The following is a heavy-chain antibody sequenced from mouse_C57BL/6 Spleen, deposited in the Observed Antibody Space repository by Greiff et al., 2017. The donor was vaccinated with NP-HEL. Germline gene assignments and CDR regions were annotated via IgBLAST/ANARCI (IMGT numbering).Heavy chain of an antibody. J-gene: IGHJ1*03. CDR2: INPYNGGT. Sequence: EVQLQQSGPVLVKPGASVKMSCKASGYTFTDYYMNWVKQSHGKSLEWIGVINPYNGGTSYNQKFKGKATLTVDKSSSTAYRELNSLTSEDSAVYYCARGGTTVVATDWYFDVWGTGTTVTVSS. CDR1: GYTFTDYY. V-gene: IGHV1-19*01. D-gene: IGHD1-1*01. CDR3: ARGGTTVVATDWYFDV.